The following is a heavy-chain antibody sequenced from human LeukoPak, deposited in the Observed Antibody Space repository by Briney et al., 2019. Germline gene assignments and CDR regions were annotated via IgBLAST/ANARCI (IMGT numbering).Heavy chain of an antibody. D-gene: IGHD2-15*01. J-gene: IGHJ4*02. CDR2: IYYSGST. V-gene: IGHV4-39*07. Sequence: SETLSLTCTVSGGSISSSSYYWGWIRQPPGKGLEWIGSIYYSGSTYYNPSLKSRVTISVDTSKNQFSLKLSSVTAADTAVYYCARIDLVAAYWGVDYWGQGTLVTVSS. CDR3: ARIDLVAAYWGVDY. CDR1: GGSISSSSYY.